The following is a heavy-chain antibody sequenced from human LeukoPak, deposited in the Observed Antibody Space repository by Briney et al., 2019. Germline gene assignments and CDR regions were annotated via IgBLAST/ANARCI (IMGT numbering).Heavy chain of an antibody. V-gene: IGHV4-61*01. CDR2: IYSSGST. Sequence: SETLSLTCTVSGGSVSSGSYYWSWIRQPPGKGLEWIGYIYSSGSTNYKPSLKSRVTISKDTSKNQSSLKLTSVTAADTDVYYCARGSSISWSPYYFEYWGQGTLVTVSS. CDR1: GGSVSSGSYY. D-gene: IGHD6-13*01. CDR3: ARGSSISWSPYYFEY. J-gene: IGHJ4*02.